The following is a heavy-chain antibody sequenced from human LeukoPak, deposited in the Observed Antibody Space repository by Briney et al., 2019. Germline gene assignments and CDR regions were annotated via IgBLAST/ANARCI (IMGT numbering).Heavy chain of an antibody. D-gene: IGHD3-16*02. CDR2: IKAKPHGGTT. CDR3: TTEGTTDAVWGSYRYKSFDH. CDR1: GFTFINAW. J-gene: IGHJ4*02. V-gene: IGHV3-15*01. Sequence: GGSLRLSCAASGFTFINAWMAWVRQAPGKGLEWVGRIKAKPHGGTTDYAAPVKGRFTISRDDSKNTLYMQMNSLKNEDTAVYYCTTEGTTDAVWGSYRYKSFDHWGQGTLVTVSS.